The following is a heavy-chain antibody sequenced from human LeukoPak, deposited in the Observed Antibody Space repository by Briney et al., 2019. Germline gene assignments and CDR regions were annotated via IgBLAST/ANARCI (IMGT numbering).Heavy chain of an antibody. CDR1: GASISSSNR. CDR3: TLIPRRIAVPGTDL. V-gene: IGHV4-4*02. CDR2: IYHSGGT. Sequence: KPSGTLSLTCAVSGASISSSNRWSWVRQPPGRGLEWIGEIYHSGGTNYTPSLKSRVTTSIDRSKNQFSLKLSSVTAADTAVYYCTLIPRRIAVPGTDLWGQGTLVTVSS. J-gene: IGHJ5*02. D-gene: IGHD6-19*01.